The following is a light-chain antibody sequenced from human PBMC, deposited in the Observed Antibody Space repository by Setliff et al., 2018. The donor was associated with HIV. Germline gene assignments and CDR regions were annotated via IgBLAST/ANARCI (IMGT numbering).Light chain of an antibody. CDR2: GAS. CDR3: QQYSNWPLF. V-gene: IGKV3-15*01. Sequence: IVMTQSPATLSVSPGERAALSCRASQSVSTNLAWYQQKPGQAPRLLIYGASTRATGIPARFSGSGSGTEFTLTISSLQSEDFAVYYCQQYSNWPLFFGPGTKVDIK. J-gene: IGKJ3*01. CDR1: QSVSTN.